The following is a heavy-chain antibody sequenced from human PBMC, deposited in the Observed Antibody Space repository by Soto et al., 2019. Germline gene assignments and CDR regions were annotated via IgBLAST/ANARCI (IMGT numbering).Heavy chain of an antibody. CDR1: GDAISNFY. J-gene: IGHJ4*02. CDR2: VHESGST. Sequence: PSETLSLTCSVSGDAISNFYWSWIRQTPGRGLEWIGCVHESGSTDYNPSLKSRVTISLHTSKSQFSLSLRSATAADTATYYCARGRRALITSFLAYWGQGIPVTVSS. CDR3: ARGRRALITSFLAY. V-gene: IGHV4-59*03. D-gene: IGHD1-20*01.